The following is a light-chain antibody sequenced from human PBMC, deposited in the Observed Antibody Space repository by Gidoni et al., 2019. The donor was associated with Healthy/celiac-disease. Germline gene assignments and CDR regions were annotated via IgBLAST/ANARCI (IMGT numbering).Light chain of an antibody. Sequence: DSVMTQSPDSLAVSLVERATINCKSSQSVLYSSNNKNYLAWYQQKPGQPPKLLIYWASTREAGVPHRFSGSGSGTDFTLSISSLQDEDVAVYYCQQYYSTPRTFGQGTKVEIK. J-gene: IGKJ1*01. V-gene: IGKV4-1*01. CDR1: QSVLYSSNNKNY. CDR3: QQYYSTPRT. CDR2: WAS.